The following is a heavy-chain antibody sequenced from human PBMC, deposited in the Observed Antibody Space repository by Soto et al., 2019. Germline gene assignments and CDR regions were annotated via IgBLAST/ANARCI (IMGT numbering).Heavy chain of an antibody. Sequence: QVQLVESGGGVVQPGRSLRLSCAAFGFTFSSYGMHWVRQAPGKGLEWVAVIWYDGSNKYYADSVKGRFTISRDNSKNTLYLQMNSLRAEDTAVYYCARGASQGGEDGDYFDYWGQGTLVTVSS. CDR1: GFTFSSYG. D-gene: IGHD3-16*01. CDR3: ARGASQGGEDGDYFDY. V-gene: IGHV3-33*01. CDR2: IWYDGSNK. J-gene: IGHJ4*02.